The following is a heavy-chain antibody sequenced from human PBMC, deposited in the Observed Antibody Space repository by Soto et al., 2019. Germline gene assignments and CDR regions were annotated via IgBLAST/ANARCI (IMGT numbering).Heavy chain of an antibody. CDR3: AKDRGSGGYNVWYFDL. Sequence: QVQLVESGGGVVQPGRSLRLSCAASGFTFSSYGMHWVRQAPGKGLEWVAVISYDGSNKYYADYVKGRFTISRDNSKNTLYLQMNSLRAEDTAVYYCAKDRGSGGYNVWYFDLWGRGTLFTVSS. CDR2: ISYDGSNK. V-gene: IGHV3-30*18. CDR1: GFTFSSYG. J-gene: IGHJ2*01. D-gene: IGHD6-19*01.